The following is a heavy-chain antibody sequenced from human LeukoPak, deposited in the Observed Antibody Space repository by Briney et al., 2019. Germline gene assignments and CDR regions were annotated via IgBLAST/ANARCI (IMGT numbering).Heavy chain of an antibody. V-gene: IGHV3-23*01. Sequence: PGGSLRLSCAASGFTFSTYAISWVRQAPGKGLEWFSGVSPSGNTTYYPDSVKGRFAISRDNAKNTVYLQMNSVRADDTAVYYCARESRYRDYFDYWGQGTMVTVSS. D-gene: IGHD1-14*01. J-gene: IGHJ4*02. CDR3: ARESRYRDYFDY. CDR1: GFTFSTYA. CDR2: VSPSGNTT.